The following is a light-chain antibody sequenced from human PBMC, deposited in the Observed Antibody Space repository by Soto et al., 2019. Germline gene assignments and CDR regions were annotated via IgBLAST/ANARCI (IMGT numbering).Light chain of an antibody. V-gene: IGLV2-14*01. CDR1: SSDVGGYNY. CDR2: DVS. CDR3: SSYTSSSTLV. Sequence: HSVLTQPASVSGSPRQSITISCTGTSSDVGGYNYVSWYQQHPGKAPKLMIYDVSNRPSGVSNRFSGSKSGNTASLTISGLQAEDEADYYCSSYTSSSTLVFGTGTKVSVL. J-gene: IGLJ1*01.